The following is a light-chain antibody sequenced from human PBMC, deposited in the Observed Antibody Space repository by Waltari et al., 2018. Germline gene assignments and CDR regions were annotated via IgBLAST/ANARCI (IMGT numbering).Light chain of an antibody. J-gene: IGKJ3*01. Sequence: DIQLTQSPSFLSASVGARVTITCRASQGISSYLAWYQHKPGKAPKLLIYAASTLQSGVPSRFSGSGSGTEFTLTINSLQPEDFATYYCQQLNSYPPAFGPGTKVDIK. CDR1: QGISSY. CDR3: QQLNSYPPA. CDR2: AAS. V-gene: IGKV1-9*01.